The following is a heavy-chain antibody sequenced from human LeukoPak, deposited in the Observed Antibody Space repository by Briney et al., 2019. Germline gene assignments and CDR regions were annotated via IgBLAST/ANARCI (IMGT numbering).Heavy chain of an antibody. V-gene: IGHV1-69*02. CDR1: GGTFSSYT. CDR2: IIPILGIA. J-gene: IGHJ4*02. Sequence: ASVKVSCKASGGTFSSYTISWVRQAPGQGLEWMGRIIPILGIANYAQKFQGRVTITAYKSTSTAYMELSSLRSEDTAEYYCARGVKTYSSSSPRTLFDYWGQGTLVTVSS. CDR3: ARGVKTYSSSSPRTLFDY. D-gene: IGHD6-6*01.